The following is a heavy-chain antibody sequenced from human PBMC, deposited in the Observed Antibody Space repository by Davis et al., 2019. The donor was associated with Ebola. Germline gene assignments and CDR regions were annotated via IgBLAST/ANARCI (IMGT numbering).Heavy chain of an antibody. Sequence: GGSLRLSCQGSRYTFTGYWIGWVRQVPGKGLEWMGIIYPDDSDTRYSPSFQGQVTISADNSISTAYLQWSSLKASDTAMYYCARHLYYYYGMDVWGQGTTVTVSS. CDR2: IYPDDSDT. CDR1: RYTFTGYW. CDR3: ARHLYYYYGMDV. V-gene: IGHV5-51*01. J-gene: IGHJ6*02.